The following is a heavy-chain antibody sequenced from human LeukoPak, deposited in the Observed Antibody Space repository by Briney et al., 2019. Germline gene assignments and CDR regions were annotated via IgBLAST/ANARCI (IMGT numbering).Heavy chain of an antibody. V-gene: IGHV1-18*01. CDR1: GYTFTSYS. D-gene: IGHD2-15*01. J-gene: IGHJ6*02. Sequence: ASVKVSFKASGYTFTSYSISWVRQAPGQGLEWMGWISAYNGNTNYAQKLQGRVTMTTDTSTSTAYMELRSLRSDDTAVYYCARDRNIVVVVAVTLYYGMDVWGQGTTVTVSS. CDR2: ISAYNGNT. CDR3: ARDRNIVVVVAVTLYYGMDV.